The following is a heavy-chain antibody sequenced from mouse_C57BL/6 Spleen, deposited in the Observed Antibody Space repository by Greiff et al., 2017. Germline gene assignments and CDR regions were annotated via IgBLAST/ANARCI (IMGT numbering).Heavy chain of an antibody. V-gene: IGHV1-50*01. J-gene: IGHJ3*01. CDR1: GYTFTSYW. CDR3: ARYCPFAY. CDR2: IDPSDSYT. Sequence: VQLLQSGAELVKPGASVTLSCKASGYTFTSYWMQWVNQRPGQGLEWIGEIDPSDSYTNYNQKFKGKATLTVDTSSSTAYMQLSRLTSKDSAVYYCARYCPFAYWGQGTLVTVSA.